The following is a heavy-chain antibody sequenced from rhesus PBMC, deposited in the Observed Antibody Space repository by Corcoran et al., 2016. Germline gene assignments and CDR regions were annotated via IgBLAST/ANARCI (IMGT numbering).Heavy chain of an antibody. CDR1: SSYSY. V-gene: IGHV4-122*02. J-gene: IGHJ5-2*02. CDR2: ISYSGST. Sequence: SSYSYWSWIRQAPGKGLEWIGYISYSGSTSYNPSLKSRVTISRDTSKNQFSLKLSSVTAADTAVYYCASVNSGSWKGSVDVWGRGVLVTVSS. D-gene: IGHD6-25*01. CDR3: ASVNSGSWKGSVDV.